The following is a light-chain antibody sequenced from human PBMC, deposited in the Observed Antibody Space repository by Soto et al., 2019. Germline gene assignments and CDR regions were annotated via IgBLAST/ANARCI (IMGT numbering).Light chain of an antibody. CDR1: QSISSY. CDR3: QQSYSTLTWT. CDR2: AAS. V-gene: IGKV1-39*01. J-gene: IGKJ1*01. Sequence: DIKMTQSPSSLSASVGDRVTITCRASQSISSYLNWYQQKPGKAPKLLIYAASSLQSGVPSRFSGSGSETDFTLTISSLQPEDFATYYCQQSYSTLTWTFGQGTKVDI.